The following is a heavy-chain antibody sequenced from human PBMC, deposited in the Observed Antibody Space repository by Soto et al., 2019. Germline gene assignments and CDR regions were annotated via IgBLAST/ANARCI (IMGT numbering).Heavy chain of an antibody. J-gene: IGHJ6*02. CDR2: FDPEDGET. CDR3: ATVGPRGSGSYYNHYYYGMDV. Sequence: ASVKVTSKVSGYTRTELSMHWVRQAPGKGLEWMGGFDPEDGETIYAQKFQGRVTMTEDTSTDTAYMELSSLRSEDTAVYYCATVGPRGSGSYYNHYYYGMDVWGQGPTVTVSS. V-gene: IGHV1-24*01. D-gene: IGHD3-10*01. CDR1: GYTRTELS.